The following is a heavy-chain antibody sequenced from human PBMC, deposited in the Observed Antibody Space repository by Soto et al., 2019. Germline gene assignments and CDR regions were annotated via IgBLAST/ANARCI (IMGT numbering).Heavy chain of an antibody. J-gene: IGHJ6*02. CDR1: GGTFSSYA. CDR2: IIPIFGTA. V-gene: IGHV1-69*13. CDR3: ARDQEGGSSSSYYYGMDV. D-gene: IGHD6-6*01. Sequence: ASVKVSCKASGGTFSSYAISWVRQAPGQGLEWMGGIIPIFGTANYAQKFQGGVTITADESTSTAYMELSSLRSEDTAVYYCARDQEGGSSSSYYYGMDVWGQGTTVTVSS.